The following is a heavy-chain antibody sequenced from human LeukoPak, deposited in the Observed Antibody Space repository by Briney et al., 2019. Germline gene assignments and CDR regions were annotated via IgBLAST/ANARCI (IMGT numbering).Heavy chain of an antibody. J-gene: IGHJ4*02. V-gene: IGHV1-58*02. CDR1: GFTFTSSA. CDR2: IVVGSGNT. CDR3: AVHFDYYDSSGYNDY. D-gene: IGHD3-22*01. Sequence: ASVKVSCKASGFTFTSSAMQWVRQARGQRLEWIGWIVVGSGNTNYAQKFQERVTITRDMSTSTAYMELSSLRSEDTAVYYCAVHFDYYDSSGYNDYWGQGTLVTVSS.